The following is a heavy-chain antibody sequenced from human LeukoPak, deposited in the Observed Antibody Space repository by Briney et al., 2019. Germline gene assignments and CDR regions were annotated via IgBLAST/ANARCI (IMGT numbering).Heavy chain of an antibody. CDR1: GYTLTELS. Sequence: GASVKVSCKVSGYTLTELSMHWVRQAPGKGLEWMGGFDPEDGETIYAQKFQGRVTMTEDTSTATAYMELSSLRSEDTAVYYCATEDTAMVTKALGYYYYGMDVWGQGTTVTVSS. CDR2: FDPEDGET. CDR3: ATEDTAMVTKALGYYYYGMDV. J-gene: IGHJ6*02. D-gene: IGHD5-18*01. V-gene: IGHV1-24*01.